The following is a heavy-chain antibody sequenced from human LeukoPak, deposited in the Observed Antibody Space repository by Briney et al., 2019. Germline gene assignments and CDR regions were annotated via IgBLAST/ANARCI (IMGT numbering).Heavy chain of an antibody. CDR2: INPNSGGT. CDR1: GYTFTSYD. J-gene: IGHJ5*02. V-gene: IGHV1-2*02. Sequence: ASVKVSCKASGYTFTSYDINWVRQATGQGLEWMGWINPNSGGTNYAQKFQGRVTMTRDTSISTAYMELSRLRSDDTAVYYCARETRFPLFNWFDPWGQGTLVTVSS. D-gene: IGHD2-21*01. CDR3: ARETRFPLFNWFDP.